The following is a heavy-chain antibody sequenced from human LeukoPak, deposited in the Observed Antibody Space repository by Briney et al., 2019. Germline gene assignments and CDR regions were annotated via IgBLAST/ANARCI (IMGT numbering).Heavy chain of an antibody. D-gene: IGHD3-9*01. CDR1: GGSISSYY. V-gene: IGHV4-59*01. Sequence: PSETLSLTCTVSGGSISSYYRSWIRQPPGKGLEWTGYIYYSGSTNYNPSLKSRVTISVDTSKNQFSLKLSSVTAADTAVYYCARGRAIWSYWGQGTLVTVSS. CDR2: IYYSGST. J-gene: IGHJ4*02. CDR3: ARGRAIWSY.